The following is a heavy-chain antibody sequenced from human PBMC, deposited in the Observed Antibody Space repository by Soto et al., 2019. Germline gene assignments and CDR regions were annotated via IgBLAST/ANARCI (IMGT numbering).Heavy chain of an antibody. J-gene: IGHJ3*02. CDR1: RFSFCSYS. D-gene: IGHD2-15*01. Sequence: GGSLGLSCAACRFSFCSYSMDGVRKAPGKGLEWVSSISSSSSYIYYADSVKGRFTISRDNAKNSLYLQMNSLRAEDTAVYYCARVRVAATSYDAFDIWGQGTMVTVSS. CDR3: ARVRVAATSYDAFDI. CDR2: ISSSSSYI. V-gene: IGHV3-21*01.